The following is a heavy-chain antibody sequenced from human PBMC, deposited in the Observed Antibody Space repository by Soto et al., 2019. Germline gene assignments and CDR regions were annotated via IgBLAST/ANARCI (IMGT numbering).Heavy chain of an antibody. Sequence: QVQLVQSGAEVKKPGSSVKVSCKASGGTFSSYASSWVRQAPGQGLEWMGGIIPIFGTANYAQKFQGRVTITADESTSTAYMELSSLRSEDTAVYYCARGLVAAAAPYYYYYGMDVWGQGTKVTVSS. CDR3: ARGLVAAAAPYYYYYGMDV. J-gene: IGHJ6*02. V-gene: IGHV1-69*12. CDR2: IIPIFGTA. CDR1: GGTFSSYA. D-gene: IGHD6-13*01.